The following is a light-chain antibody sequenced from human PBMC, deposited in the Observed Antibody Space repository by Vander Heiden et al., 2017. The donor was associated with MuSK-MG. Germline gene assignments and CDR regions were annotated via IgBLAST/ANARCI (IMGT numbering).Light chain of an antibody. CDR1: QSLSSSY. CDR2: STS. J-gene: IGKJ2*01. CDR3: QQDGNSPYT. Sequence: ETVLSPSPRTLSLSPGETATISSRASQSLSSSYLAWYQQKPGQAPRLLIYSTSSRATGIPDRFSGSGSGTDFTLTISRLEPEDFAVYYCQQDGNSPYTFGQGTKVXIK. V-gene: IGKV3-20*01.